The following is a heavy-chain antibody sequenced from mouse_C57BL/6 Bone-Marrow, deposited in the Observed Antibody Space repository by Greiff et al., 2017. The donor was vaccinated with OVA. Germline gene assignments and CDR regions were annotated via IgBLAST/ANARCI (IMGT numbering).Heavy chain of an antibody. J-gene: IGHJ4*01. CDR1: VYSFTGYY. CDR2: INPSTGGT. V-gene: IGHV1-42*01. D-gene: IGHD3-3*01. CDR3: ARYLGYYAMDY. Sequence: VQLQQSGPELVKPGASVKISCKASVYSFTGYYMNWVKQSPEKSLEWIGEINPSTGGTTYNQTFKAKATLTVDKTSSTAYMQLKSLTSEDSAVYYCARYLGYYAMDYWGQGTSVTVSS.